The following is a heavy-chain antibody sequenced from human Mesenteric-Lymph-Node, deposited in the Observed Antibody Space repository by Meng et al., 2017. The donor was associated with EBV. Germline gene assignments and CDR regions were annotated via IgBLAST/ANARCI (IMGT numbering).Heavy chain of an antibody. CDR3: ARAPGFVATRLDY. V-gene: IGHV4-4*03. D-gene: IGHD2-15*01. CDR2: IYHSGGT. CDR1: VGAIRTNTR. J-gene: IGHJ4*02. Sequence: QAQLEGSGPGLVKPPGTWSLTSTVSVGAIRTNTRWRWVRQPPGKGLEWIGEIYHSGGTNYNPSLKSRVTISVDESKNHFSLKLNSVTAADTALYYCARAPGFVATRLDYWGQGILVTVSS.